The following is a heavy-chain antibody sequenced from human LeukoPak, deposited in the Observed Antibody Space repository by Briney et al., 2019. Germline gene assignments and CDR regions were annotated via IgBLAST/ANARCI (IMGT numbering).Heavy chain of an antibody. CDR1: GFNISTYW. J-gene: IGHJ4*02. Sequence: PGGSLRLSCAASGFNISTYWMSWVRQAPGKGLEWVANINHHGTEKNYVDSVKGRFTISRDNAKNTLYLQMNSLRAEDTAVYYCARDFDFWSGHSPIGYWGQGTLVTVSS. D-gene: IGHD3-3*01. V-gene: IGHV3-7*01. CDR2: INHHGTEK. CDR3: ARDFDFWSGHSPIGY.